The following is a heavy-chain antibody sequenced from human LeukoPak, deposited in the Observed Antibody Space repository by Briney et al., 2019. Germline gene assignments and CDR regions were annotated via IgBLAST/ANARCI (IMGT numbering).Heavy chain of an antibody. CDR1: GFTFSNHW. V-gene: IGHV3-74*01. CDR2: IDTDGSST. D-gene: IGHD3-16*01. CDR3: VRAFGDYWGQGDY. J-gene: IGHJ4*02. Sequence: GGSLRLSCAASGFTFSNHWMYWVRQGPGKGLVWISDIDTDGSSTNYADSVKGRFTISRDNAKNTLYLQMNSLGAADTAVYYCVRAFGDYWGQGDYWGQGTLVTVSS.